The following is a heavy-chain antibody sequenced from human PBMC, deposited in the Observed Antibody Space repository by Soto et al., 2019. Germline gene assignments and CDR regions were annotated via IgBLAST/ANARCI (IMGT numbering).Heavy chain of an antibody. V-gene: IGHV4-59*12. J-gene: IGHJ5*01. CDR2: IYYSGST. CDR3: AKLRYFDWSAYNWFEY. D-gene: IGHD3-9*01. Sequence: SETLSLTCTVSGGSISSYYRSWIRQPPGKGLEWIGYIYYSGSTNYNPSLKSRVTVSRDNSKNTLYLQMNSLRVEDTAVYHCAKLRYFDWSAYNWFEYWGQGTPVTVSS. CDR1: GGSISSYY.